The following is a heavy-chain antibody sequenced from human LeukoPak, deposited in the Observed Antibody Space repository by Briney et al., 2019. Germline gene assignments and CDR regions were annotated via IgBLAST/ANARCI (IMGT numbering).Heavy chain of an antibody. CDR1: GFTFSSYG. D-gene: IGHD3-10*01. J-gene: IGHJ3*02. CDR2: ISYDGSNK. CDR3: ANDFTYYYGPGSYYIHDAFDI. Sequence: GGSLRLSCAASGFTFSSYGMHWVRQAPGKGLEWVAVISYDGSNKYYADSVKGRFTISRDNSKNTLYLQMNSLRAEDMAVYYCANDFTYYYGPGSYYIHDAFDIWGQGTMVTVSS. V-gene: IGHV3-30*18.